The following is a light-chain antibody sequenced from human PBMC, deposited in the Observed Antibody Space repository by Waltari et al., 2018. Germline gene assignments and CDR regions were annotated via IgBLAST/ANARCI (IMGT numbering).Light chain of an antibody. V-gene: IGKV4-1*01. CDR1: QSVLYSSNNKNY. CDR3: QQYYSTPWT. CDR2: WAS. J-gene: IGKJ1*01. Sequence: DIVMTQSPDSLAVSLGERATTQCKSSQSVLYSSNNKNYLAWYQQKPGQPPKLLIYWASTRESGVPDRFSGSGSGTDFTLTISSLQAEDVAVYYCQQYYSTPWTFGQGTKVEIK.